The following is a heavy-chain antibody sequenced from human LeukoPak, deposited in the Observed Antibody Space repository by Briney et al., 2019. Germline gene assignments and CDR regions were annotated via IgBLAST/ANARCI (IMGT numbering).Heavy chain of an antibody. J-gene: IGHJ5*02. Sequence: ASVKVSCKASGGTFSNYAISWVRQAPGQGLEWMGRIIPIFGIANYAQKFQGRVTITADKSTSTAYMELSSLRSEDTAVYYCARGTPPSRTGDGSWFDPWGQGTLVTVSS. CDR1: GGTFSNYA. CDR3: ARGTPPSRTGDGSWFDP. V-gene: IGHV1-69*04. CDR2: IIPIFGIA. D-gene: IGHD7-27*01.